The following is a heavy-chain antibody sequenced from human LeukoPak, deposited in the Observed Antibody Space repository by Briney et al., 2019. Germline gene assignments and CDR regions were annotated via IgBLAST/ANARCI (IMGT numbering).Heavy chain of an antibody. J-gene: IGHJ5*01. CDR3: ARTEGAYGDYDETWFAP. Sequence: GGSLRLSCAASGFTFSGFSMNWVRQAPGKGLEWVSSISSSSGYIYYADSVKGRFTISRDNAKNSVYLQMNSLSAEDTAVYYCARTEGAYGDYDETWFAPWGQGTLVTVSS. CDR2: ISSSSGYI. D-gene: IGHD4-17*01. CDR1: GFTFSGFS. V-gene: IGHV3-21*01.